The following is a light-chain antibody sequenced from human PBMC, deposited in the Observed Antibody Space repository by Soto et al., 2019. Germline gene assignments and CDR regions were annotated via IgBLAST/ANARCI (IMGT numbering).Light chain of an antibody. CDR2: AAS. J-gene: IGKJ1*01. CDR1: QDINSY. V-gene: IGKV1-9*01. Sequence: DIQLTQSPSFLSASVGDRVTITCRASQDINSYLAWYQQKPGKAPNLLIYAASTVQSAVPSRFSGGGSGTEFTLTISSLQPEDCATYYCQQLAIYPRTLGQGTRV. CDR3: QQLAIYPRT.